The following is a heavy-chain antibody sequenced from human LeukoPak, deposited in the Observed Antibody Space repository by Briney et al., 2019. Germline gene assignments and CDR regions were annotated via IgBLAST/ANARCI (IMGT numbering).Heavy chain of an antibody. V-gene: IGHV3-74*01. J-gene: IGHJ4*02. CDR1: GLTFSAYW. CDR3: AQLTGDF. Sequence: GGSLRLSCVGSGLTFSAYWMGWVRQAPGQGLEYVSHMSNDGSYTVYADSVKGRFTISRDNAKHTLYLQMNSLRAEDTAVYYCAQLTGDFWGQGTLVTVSS. CDR2: MSNDGSYT. D-gene: IGHD7-27*01.